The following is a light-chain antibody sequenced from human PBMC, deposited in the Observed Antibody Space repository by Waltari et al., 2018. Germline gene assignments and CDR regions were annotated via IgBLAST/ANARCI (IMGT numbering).Light chain of an antibody. J-gene: IGKJ1*01. CDR1: QSVSRA. CDR3: QHYVSLPLT. V-gene: IGKV3-20*01. CDR2: GAS. Sequence: EIVLTQSPGTLSLSPGERATLSCRPSQSVSRALAWYQQNPGQYPRLLIYGASNRATGIPDRFSGSGSGTDFSLIISRLEPEDFAVYYCQHYVSLPLTFGQGTKVEIK.